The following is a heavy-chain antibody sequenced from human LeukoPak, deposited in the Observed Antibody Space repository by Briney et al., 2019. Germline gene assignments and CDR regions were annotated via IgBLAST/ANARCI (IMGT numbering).Heavy chain of an antibody. Sequence: ASVKVSCKASGYTFTGYYMHWVRQAPGQGLEWMGWINTNSGGTNYAQKFQGRVTMTRDTSISTAYMELSRLRSDDTAVYYCARGEAPRYCSSTSCPGDYWGQGTLVTVSS. D-gene: IGHD2-2*01. CDR2: INTNSGGT. V-gene: IGHV1-2*02. J-gene: IGHJ4*02. CDR1: GYTFTGYY. CDR3: ARGEAPRYCSSTSCPGDY.